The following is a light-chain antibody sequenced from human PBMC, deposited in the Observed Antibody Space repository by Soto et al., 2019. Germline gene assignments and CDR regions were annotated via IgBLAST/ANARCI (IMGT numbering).Light chain of an antibody. CDR1: QDIRSY. J-gene: IGKJ2*01. CDR2: AAS. Sequence: DIQLTQSPPFLSASIGDRVTITCRASQDIRSYLAWYQQKPGKAPNLLIYAASSLQGGVPSRFSGSGSGTEFTLTISSLQPEDFATYYCHQLDSYPLTFGQGTKLEIK. CDR3: HQLDSYPLT. V-gene: IGKV1-9*01.